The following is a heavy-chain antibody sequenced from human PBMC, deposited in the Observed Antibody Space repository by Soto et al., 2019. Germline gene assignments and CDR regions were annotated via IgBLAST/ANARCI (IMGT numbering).Heavy chain of an antibody. D-gene: IGHD3-22*01. CDR3: TQYRFRYNYDSSGFDN. V-gene: IGHV3-23*01. CDR1: GFTFSSYG. J-gene: IGHJ4*02. CDR2: ISGSGGST. Sequence: EVQLLESGGGLVQPGGSLRLSCAASGFTFSSYGMSWVRQAPGTGLEWVSGISGSGGSTYYADSVKGRCTISRDKSKNTLYLQMNSLRAEDTAVYYCTQYRFRYNYDSSGFDNWGQGTLVTVSS.